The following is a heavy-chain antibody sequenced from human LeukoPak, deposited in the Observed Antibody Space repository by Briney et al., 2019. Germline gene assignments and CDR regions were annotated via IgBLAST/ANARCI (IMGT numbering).Heavy chain of an antibody. Sequence: GGSLRLSCAASGFTLSSYEMNWVRQAPGKGLEWVAYISSSGSIIYYGDSVKGRFSISRDNAKNSLYLQMNSLRAEDTAVYYCAKDIGSYYDYWGQGILVTVSS. V-gene: IGHV3-48*03. CDR1: GFTLSSYE. J-gene: IGHJ4*02. D-gene: IGHD3-10*01. CDR3: AKDIGSYYDY. CDR2: ISSSGSII.